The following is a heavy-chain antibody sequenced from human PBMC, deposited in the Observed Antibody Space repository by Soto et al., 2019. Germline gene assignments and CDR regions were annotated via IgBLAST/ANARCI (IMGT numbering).Heavy chain of an antibody. Sequence: PGGSLRLSCEASGFTIGGYSMNWVRQAPGKGLEWVSYISSSSSTIYYADSVKGRFTISRDNAKNSLYLQMNSLRDEDTAVYYCARSYDVVGAFDIWGQGTMVTVSS. D-gene: IGHD1-26*01. V-gene: IGHV3-48*02. CDR1: GFTIGGYS. J-gene: IGHJ3*02. CDR2: ISSSSSTI. CDR3: ARSYDVVGAFDI.